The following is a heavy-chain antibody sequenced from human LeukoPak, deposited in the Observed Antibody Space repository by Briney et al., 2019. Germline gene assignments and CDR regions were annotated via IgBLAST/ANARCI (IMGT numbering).Heavy chain of an antibody. Sequence: PGRSLRLSCAASGFTFDDYAMHWVRQAPGKGLEWLSGISWNSDSIAYADSVTGRFTISRDNAKNSLYLQMNSLRAEDTALYYCAKGDDYDYVVKGNYFDYWGQGTLVTVSS. CDR1: GFTFDDYA. V-gene: IGHV3-9*01. CDR3: AKGDDYDYVVKGNYFDY. CDR2: ISWNSDSI. D-gene: IGHD3-16*01. J-gene: IGHJ4*02.